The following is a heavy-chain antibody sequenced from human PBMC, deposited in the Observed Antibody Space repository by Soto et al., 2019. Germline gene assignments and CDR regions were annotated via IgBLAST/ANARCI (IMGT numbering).Heavy chain of an antibody. Sequence: EVQLVESGGGLVQPGGSLRLSCAASGFTFSTYWMHWVRQAPGKGLVWVSRINNDGSSTTYADSVKGRFTISRDNAKNTVFLQMNSLRAEDTAVYYCARAGTIRGDYWGQGTLVTVSS. J-gene: IGHJ4*02. CDR2: INNDGSST. V-gene: IGHV3-74*01. CDR1: GFTFSTYW. D-gene: IGHD4-17*01. CDR3: ARAGTIRGDY.